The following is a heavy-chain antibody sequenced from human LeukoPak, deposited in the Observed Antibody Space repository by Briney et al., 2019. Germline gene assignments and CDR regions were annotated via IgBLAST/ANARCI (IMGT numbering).Heavy chain of an antibody. J-gene: IGHJ4*02. D-gene: IGHD6-19*01. V-gene: IGHV3-21*04. CDR1: GFTFSSYS. CDR3: AKAPRLIAVAGSADY. Sequence: GGSLRLSCAASGFTFSSYSMNWVRQAPGKGLEWVSSISSSSSYIYYADSVKGRFTISRDNAKNSLYLQMNSLRAEDTAVYYCAKAPRLIAVAGSADYWGQGTLVTVSS. CDR2: ISSSSSYI.